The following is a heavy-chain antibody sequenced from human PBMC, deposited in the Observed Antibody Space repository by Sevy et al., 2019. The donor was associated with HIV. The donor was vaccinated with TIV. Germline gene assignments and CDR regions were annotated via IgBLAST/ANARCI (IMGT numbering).Heavy chain of an antibody. V-gene: IGHV3-30*02. Sequence: GGSLRLSCAASGFTFSNYGMHWARQAPGKGLEWVAFIRYDGSNSYSADSVKGRFTISRDNSKNTLYLQMNGLRPEDTAVYYCAREGDSRPFDPWGQGTLVTVSS. CDR1: GFTFSNYG. CDR3: AREGDSRPFDP. CDR2: IRYDGSNS. D-gene: IGHD3-22*01. J-gene: IGHJ5*02.